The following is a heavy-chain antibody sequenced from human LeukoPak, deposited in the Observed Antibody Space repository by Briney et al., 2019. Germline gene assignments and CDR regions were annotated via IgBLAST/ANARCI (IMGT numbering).Heavy chain of an antibody. Sequence: PGGSLRLSCAASGFTFSSYGMYWVRQAPGKGLEWVANIKQDGSEKYYVDSVEGRFTISRDNAKNSLYLQMNSLRAEDTAVYYCAREGSDWNYYYYMDVWGKGTTVTISS. D-gene: IGHD6-19*01. CDR1: GFTFSSYG. CDR2: IKQDGSEK. V-gene: IGHV3-7*01. CDR3: AREGSDWNYYYYMDV. J-gene: IGHJ6*03.